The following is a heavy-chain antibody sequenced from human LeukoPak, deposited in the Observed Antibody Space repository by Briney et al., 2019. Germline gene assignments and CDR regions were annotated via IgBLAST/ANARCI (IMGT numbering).Heavy chain of an antibody. CDR3: AIQDTAMDPTSGLWIKIFDY. V-gene: IGHV4-38-2*01. J-gene: IGHJ4*02. CDR1: GYSISSGYY. Sequence: SETLSLTCAVSGYSISSGYYWGWIRQPPGKGLEWIGSIYHSGSTYYNPSLKSRVTISVDTSKNQFSLKLSSVTAADTAVYYCAIQDTAMDPTSGLWIKIFDYWGQGTLVTVSS. D-gene: IGHD5-18*01. CDR2: IYHSGST.